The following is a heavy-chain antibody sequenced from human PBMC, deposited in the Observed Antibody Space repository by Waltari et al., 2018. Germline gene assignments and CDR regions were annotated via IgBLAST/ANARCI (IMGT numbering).Heavy chain of an antibody. CDR2: ISSIGSTI. CDR1: GVTFSSSE. J-gene: IGHJ4*02. V-gene: IGHV3-48*03. CDR3: ARTLSSSAAY. Sequence: EVQLVESGGGLVQPGGYLRLSCAASGVTFSSSEMHWVRQVPGQGLEWVSYISSIGSTIYYADSVKGRFTISRDNAKNSLYLQMNSLRAEDTAVYYCARTLSSSAAYWGQGTLVTVSS. D-gene: IGHD6-13*01.